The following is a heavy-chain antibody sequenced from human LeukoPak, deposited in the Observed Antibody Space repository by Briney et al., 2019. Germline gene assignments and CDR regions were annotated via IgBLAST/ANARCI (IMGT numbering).Heavy chain of an antibody. J-gene: IGHJ6*02. CDR3: SGSYCSSTSCYSGYYYYGMDV. D-gene: IGHD2-2*02. CDR2: INHSGST. V-gene: IGHV4-34*01. Sequence: SETLSLTCAVYGGSFSGYYWSSIRQPPGKGLEWIGEINHSGSTNYNPSLKSRVTISVDTSKNQFSLKLSSVTAADTAVYYCSGSYCSSTSCYSGYYYYGMDVWGQGTTVTVSS. CDR1: GGSFSGYY.